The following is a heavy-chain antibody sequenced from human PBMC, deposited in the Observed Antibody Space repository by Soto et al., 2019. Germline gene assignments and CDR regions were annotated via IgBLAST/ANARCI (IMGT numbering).Heavy chain of an antibody. D-gene: IGHD3-10*01. Sequence: EVQLVESGGGLVQPGRSLRLSCAASGFTFDDYAMHWVRQAPGKGLEWASDISWNSGRIGYADSVKGRFTISRDNAKNSLYLQMNSLRAEDTALYYCAKGGVGFGELDMDVWGKGTTVTVSS. CDR1: GFTFDDYA. CDR3: AKGGVGFGELDMDV. V-gene: IGHV3-9*01. CDR2: ISWNSGRI. J-gene: IGHJ6*03.